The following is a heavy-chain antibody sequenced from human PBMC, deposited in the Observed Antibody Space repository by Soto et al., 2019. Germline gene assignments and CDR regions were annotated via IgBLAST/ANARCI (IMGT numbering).Heavy chain of an antibody. Sequence: QVQLVQSGAEVKKPGASVKVSCKASGYTFTGYYMHWVRQAPGQGLEWLGWIDPNSGGTNYAQKFQCWVTMTRDTSISTGYMELSRLRSDDTAVYYCARTQCSSTRCYVGSWDYWGQGTLVTVSS. J-gene: IGHJ4*02. V-gene: IGHV1-2*04. D-gene: IGHD2-2*01. CDR2: IDPNSGGT. CDR3: ARTQCSSTRCYVGSWDY. CDR1: GYTFTGYY.